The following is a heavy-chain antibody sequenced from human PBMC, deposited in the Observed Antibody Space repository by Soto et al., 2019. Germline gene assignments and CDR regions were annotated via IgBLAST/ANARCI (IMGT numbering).Heavy chain of an antibody. V-gene: IGHV5-51*01. CDR3: VRPNFGALTHFDF. CDR2: IFPGDSDT. D-gene: IGHD3-16*01. CDR1: GYTFTNYW. J-gene: IGHJ4*02. Sequence: GQYLKISCNSIGYTFTNYWIGWVRQTPGKGLEWMGIIFPGDSDTRYNPSFEGQVTVSADESISTAYLQWNTLKASDTAMYYCVRPNFGALTHFDFWGQGTLVTVSS.